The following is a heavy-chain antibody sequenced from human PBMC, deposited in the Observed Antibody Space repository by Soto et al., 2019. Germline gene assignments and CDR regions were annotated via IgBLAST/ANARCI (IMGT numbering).Heavy chain of an antibody. CDR1: GFTFSRYA. V-gene: IGHV3-23*01. J-gene: IGHJ4*02. D-gene: IGHD3-22*01. CDR3: SPAYYGTSYFDY. Sequence: GGSLRLSCVASGFTFSRYAMSWVRQAPGKGLEWVSGISRGGDSTYYADSVKGRFTISRDNSKNTLFLQLNSLRAEDTAVYYCSPAYYGTSYFDYWGQRTLVTVSS. CDR2: ISRGGDST.